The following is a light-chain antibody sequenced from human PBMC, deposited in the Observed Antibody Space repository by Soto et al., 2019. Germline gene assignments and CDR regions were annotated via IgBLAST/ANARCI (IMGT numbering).Light chain of an antibody. CDR3: ETWNNNSRI. J-gene: IGLJ6*01. CDR2: LEGSGTY. V-gene: IGLV4-60*03. CDR1: SGHSSYM. Sequence: QSVLTQSSSASASLESSVKLTCSLSSGHSSYMIAWHQQQPGKAPRYLMKLEGSGTYNKGSGVPDRFSGSSSGADRYLTISNLQSEDEDDYYCETWNNNSRIFGSGTKLTVL.